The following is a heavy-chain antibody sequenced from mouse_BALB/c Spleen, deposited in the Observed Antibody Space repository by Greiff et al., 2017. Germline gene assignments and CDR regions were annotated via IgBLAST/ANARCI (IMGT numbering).Heavy chain of an antibody. D-gene: IGHD3-2*01. Sequence: EVQLQESGPGLVKPSQSLSLTCTVTGYSITSDYAWNWIRQFPGNKLEWMGYISYSGSTSYNPSLKSRISITRDTSKNQFFLQLNSVTTEDTATYYCARKGIGARQLAWFAYWGQGTLVTVSA. CDR1: GYSITSDYA. J-gene: IGHJ3*01. V-gene: IGHV3-2*02. CDR3: ARKGIGARQLAWFAY. CDR2: ISYSGST.